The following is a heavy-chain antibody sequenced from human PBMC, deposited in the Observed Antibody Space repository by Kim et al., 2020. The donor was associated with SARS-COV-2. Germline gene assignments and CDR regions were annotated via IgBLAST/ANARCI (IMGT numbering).Heavy chain of an antibody. D-gene: IGHD1-1*01. Sequence: GGSLRLSCATSGFTFDTYWMNWVRLAPGKGLEWVANINQDGSVKYYVDSVKGRFTISRDNAENSLHLQMNSLRVEDTVVYYCVCDWNPGSDYWGQGTLVTVSS. CDR2: INQDGSVK. CDR3: VCDWNPGSDY. V-gene: IGHV3-7*01. J-gene: IGHJ4*02. CDR1: GFTFDTYW.